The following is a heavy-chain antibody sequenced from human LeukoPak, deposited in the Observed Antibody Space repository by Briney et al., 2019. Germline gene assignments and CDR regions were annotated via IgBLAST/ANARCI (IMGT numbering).Heavy chain of an antibody. Sequence: PSETLSLTCTVSGGSISTYYWSWIRQPAGKGLEWIGRIYTSGSTTYNPSLKSRVTMSVDTSKNQFSLKLTSVTAADTAVYYCARDSAPWSGHYMDVWGKGTTVTLSS. CDR2: IYTSGST. J-gene: IGHJ6*03. CDR1: GGSISTYY. V-gene: IGHV4-4*07. CDR3: ARDSAPWSGHYMDV. D-gene: IGHD3-3*01.